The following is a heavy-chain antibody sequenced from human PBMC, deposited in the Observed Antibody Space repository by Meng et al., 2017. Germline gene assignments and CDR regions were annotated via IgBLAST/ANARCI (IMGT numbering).Heavy chain of an antibody. CDR2: IYSGGST. J-gene: IGHJ5*02. D-gene: IGHD6-6*01. CDR1: GVAVSSNY. V-gene: IGHV3-66*02. Sequence: EGQGVEAGGGLGQPGGSLRLSCAASGVAVSSNYMSWVRQAPGKGLEWVSVIYSGGSTYYADSVKGRFTISRDNSKNTLYLQMNSLRAEDTAVYYCARESMYNWFDPWGQGTLVTVSS. CDR3: ARESMYNWFDP.